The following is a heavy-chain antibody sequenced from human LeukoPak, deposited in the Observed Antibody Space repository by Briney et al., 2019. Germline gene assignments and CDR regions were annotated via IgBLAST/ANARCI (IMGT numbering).Heavy chain of an antibody. J-gene: IGHJ5*02. CDR3: ARDKPIVVVPAAIPTGWFDP. CDR1: GLTFSSYG. CDR2: ISYDGSNK. V-gene: IGHV3-30*19. D-gene: IGHD2-2*02. Sequence: GGSLRLSCAASGLTFSSYGMHWVRQAPGKGLEWVAVISYDGSNKYYADSVKGRFTISRDNSKNTLYLQMNSLRAEDTAVYYCARDKPIVVVPAAIPTGWFDPWGQGTLVTVSS.